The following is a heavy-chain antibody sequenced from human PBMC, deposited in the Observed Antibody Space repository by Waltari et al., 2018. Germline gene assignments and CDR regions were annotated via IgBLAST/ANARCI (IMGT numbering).Heavy chain of an antibody. J-gene: IGHJ4*02. CDR1: GFTFSTYS. CDR2: ISSGSIYM. D-gene: IGHD4-17*01. Sequence: EVQLVASGGGLVKPGGSLRLPCAAFGFTFSTYSMNWVRQAPGKGLEWVSSISSGSIYMTYADSVKGRVTISRDNAKNSLYLQMNSLRAEDTAVYYCARSSTTVTTFGWGQGTLVTVSS. V-gene: IGHV3-21*01. CDR3: ARSSTTVTTFG.